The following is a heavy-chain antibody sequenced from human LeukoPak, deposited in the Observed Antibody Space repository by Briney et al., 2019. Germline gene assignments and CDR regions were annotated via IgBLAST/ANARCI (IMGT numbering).Heavy chain of an antibody. CDR1: GGFISSYW. V-gene: IGHV4-4*07. CDR2: LYTSGST. Sequence: SETLSLTCTVSGGFISSYWWNWIRQPGGQGLEWIGRLYTSGSTKYNPSLQSRVTMSIDTSKNQFSLQLTSVTAADTAVYYCARGTQGRSGSGSLYDFWGQGSLVTVSS. CDR3: ARGTQGRSGSGSLYDF. J-gene: IGHJ4*02. D-gene: IGHD3-10*01.